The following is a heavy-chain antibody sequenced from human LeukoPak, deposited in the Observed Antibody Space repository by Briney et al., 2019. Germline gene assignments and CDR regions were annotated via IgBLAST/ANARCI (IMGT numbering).Heavy chain of an antibody. Sequence: GGSLRLSCAASRFTFSTYSMNWVRQAPGKGLEWVSSISSRSTYIYYADSVKGRFTISRDNAKNSLYLQMNSLRAEDTAVYYCATTRGLWWFDPWGQGTLVTVSS. CDR2: ISSRSTYI. CDR1: RFTFSTYS. CDR3: ATTRGLWWFDP. D-gene: IGHD3/OR15-3a*01. V-gene: IGHV3-21*01. J-gene: IGHJ5*02.